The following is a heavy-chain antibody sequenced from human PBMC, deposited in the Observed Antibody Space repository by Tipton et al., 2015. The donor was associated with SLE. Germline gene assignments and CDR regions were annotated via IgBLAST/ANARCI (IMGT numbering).Heavy chain of an antibody. CDR2: LSYGGST. V-gene: IGHV4-59*08. J-gene: IGHJ2*01. CDR1: GGSISNYY. Sequence: TLSLTCAVYGGSISNYYWSWIRQSPGKGLEWIGYLSYGGSTNYNPSLKSRVTISVDTSKNQVSLKLSSVTAADTAVYYCTRKSTTSDLWGRGALVTVSS. D-gene: IGHD2/OR15-2a*01. CDR3: TRKSTTSDL.